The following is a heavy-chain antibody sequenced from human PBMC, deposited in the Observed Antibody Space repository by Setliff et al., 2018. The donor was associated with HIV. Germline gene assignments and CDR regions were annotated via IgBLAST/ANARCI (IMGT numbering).Heavy chain of an antibody. J-gene: IGHJ6*03. CDR1: GYTFTSYA. CDR3: ARGVWYLRPYYYYYYMDV. Sequence: ASVKVSCKASGYTFTSYAMHWVRQAPGQRLEWMGWINAGNGNTKYSQKFQGRVTITRDTSASTAYMELSSLRSEDTAVYYCARGVWYLRPYYYYYYMDVWGKGTTVTVSS. D-gene: IGHD3-10*01. CDR2: INAGNGNT. V-gene: IGHV1-3*01.